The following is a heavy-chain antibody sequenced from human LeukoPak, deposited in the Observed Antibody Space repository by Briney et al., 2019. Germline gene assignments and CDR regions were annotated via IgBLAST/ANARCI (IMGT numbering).Heavy chain of an antibody. CDR1: GGSFSGYY. J-gene: IGHJ4*02. V-gene: IGHV4-34*01. CDR2: INHSGST. CDR3: ARGVEDIVVVPAAYHFDY. D-gene: IGHD2-2*01. Sequence: SETLSLTCAVYGGSFSGYYWSWIRQPPGKGLEWIGEINHSGSTNYNPSLKSRVTISVDTSKNQFSLKLSSVTAADTAVYYCARGVEDIVVVPAAYHFDYWGQGTLVTVSS.